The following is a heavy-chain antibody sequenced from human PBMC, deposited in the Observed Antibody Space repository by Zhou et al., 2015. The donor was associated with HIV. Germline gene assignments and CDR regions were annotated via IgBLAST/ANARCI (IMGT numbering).Heavy chain of an antibody. D-gene: IGHD3-3*01. Sequence: VQVVESGGGLVKPGGSLRLSCAASGFTFSDYYMSWIRQAPGKGLEWISHISGSGTTKSYADSLKGRFTISRDNAKNSLYLQMNSLRAGDTAVYYCARLRITIFGVIKDSSSYYMDVWGTGTTVTVSS. V-gene: IGHV3-11*04. J-gene: IGHJ6*03. CDR2: ISGSGTTK. CDR3: ARLRITIFGVIKDSSSYYMDV. CDR1: GFTFSDYY.